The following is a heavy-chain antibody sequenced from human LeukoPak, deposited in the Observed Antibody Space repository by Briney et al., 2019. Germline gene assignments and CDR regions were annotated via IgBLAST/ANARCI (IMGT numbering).Heavy chain of an antibody. J-gene: IGHJ4*02. CDR1: GGSFSGYY. V-gene: IGHV4-34*01. Sequence: SETLSLTCAVYGGSFSGYYWSWIRQPPGKGLEWIGEINHSRSTNYNPSLKSRVTISVDTSKNQFSLKLSSVTAADTAVYYCARAISGYSYGYPISGYFDYWGQGTLVTVSS. CDR2: INHSRST. D-gene: IGHD5-18*01. CDR3: ARAISGYSYGYPISGYFDY.